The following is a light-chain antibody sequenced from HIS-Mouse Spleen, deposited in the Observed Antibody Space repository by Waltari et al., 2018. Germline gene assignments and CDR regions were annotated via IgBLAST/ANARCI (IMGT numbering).Light chain of an antibody. CDR3: QQYNSRTWT. CDR1: QSISSW. J-gene: IGKJ1*01. V-gene: IGKV1-5*03. Sequence: DIQMTQSPSTLSASVGDRVTITFRASQSISSWLAWYQQKPGKAPKLLIYKASSLESGVPSRFSGSGSGTEFTLTISSLQPDDFATYYCQQYNSRTWTFGQGTKVEIK. CDR2: KAS.